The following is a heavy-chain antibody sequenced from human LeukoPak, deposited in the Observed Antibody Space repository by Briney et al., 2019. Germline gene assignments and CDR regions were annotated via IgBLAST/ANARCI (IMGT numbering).Heavy chain of an antibody. D-gene: IGHD3-16*02. V-gene: IGHV3-33*01. J-gene: IGHJ6*04. CDR2: IWYDGSNK. CDR1: RFTFSSYG. Sequence: GGSLRLSCAASRFTFSSYGMHWVRQAPGKGLEWVAVIWYDGSNKYYADSVKGRFTISRDNSKNTLYLQMNSLRAEDTAVYYCARRYDYVWGSYRYYYYGMDVWGKGTTVTVSS. CDR3: ARRYDYVWGSYRYYYYGMDV.